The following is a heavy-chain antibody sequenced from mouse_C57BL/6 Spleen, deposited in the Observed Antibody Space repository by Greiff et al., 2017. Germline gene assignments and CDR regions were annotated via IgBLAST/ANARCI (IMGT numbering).Heavy chain of an antibody. D-gene: IGHD1-1*01. CDR2: IYPGDGDI. CDR1: GYAFSSSW. J-gene: IGHJ4*01. CDR3: AITTVAPYAMDY. V-gene: IGHV1-82*01. Sequence: VQLQQSGPELVKPGASVKISCKASGYAFSSSWMNWVKQRPGKGLEWIGRIYPGDGDINYNGKFKGKATLTADKASSTAYMQLRSLTSEDYAVYCCAITTVAPYAMDYWSQGTSVTFSS.